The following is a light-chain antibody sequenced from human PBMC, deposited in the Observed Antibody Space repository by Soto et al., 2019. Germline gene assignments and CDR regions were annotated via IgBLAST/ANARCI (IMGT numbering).Light chain of an antibody. CDR1: FSNIGRNV. CDR2: SSK. V-gene: IGLV1-44*01. J-gene: IGLJ3*02. Sequence: QSVLTQPPSASGTPGQRVAISCSGSFSNIGRNVVNWYQTVPGAAPRLLIYSSKERFLGVPDRFSGSKSGTSASLAITGLQSEDETDYFCAAWDDSLNGWVFGGGTKLTVL. CDR3: AAWDDSLNGWV.